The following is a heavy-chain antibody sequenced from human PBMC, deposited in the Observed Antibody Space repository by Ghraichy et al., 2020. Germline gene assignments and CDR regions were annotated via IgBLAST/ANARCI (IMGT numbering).Heavy chain of an antibody. CDR3: ARQMYSGSYYGMDD. CDR1: GYIFSSSG. V-gene: IGHV1-18*01. D-gene: IGHD1-26*01. J-gene: IGHJ6*02. CDR2: ISIYTGNT. Sequence: ASVKVSCKASGYIFSSSGISWVRQAPGQGLEWMAWISIYTGNTKYAQNHQGRVTVTTDTSTSTAYMELTSLRSNDTAVYYCARQMYSGSYYGMDDWGQGTTVTVSS.